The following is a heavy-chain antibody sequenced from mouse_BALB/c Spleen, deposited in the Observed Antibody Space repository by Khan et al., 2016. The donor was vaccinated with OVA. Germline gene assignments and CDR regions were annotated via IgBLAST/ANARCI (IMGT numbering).Heavy chain of an antibody. CDR1: GYTFTTAG. CDR2: INTHSGVP. V-gene: IGHV9-4*02. D-gene: IGHD2-14*01. J-gene: IGHJ4*01. CDR3: ARGGAAYYRNDGGAMDY. Sequence: QVQLKQSGPELKKPGETVRISCKASGYTFTTAGMQWVQKMPGKGLKWIGWINTHSGVPKYAEDFKGRFAFSLETSASTAYLQITNLKNEDTATYCCARGGAAYYRNDGGAMDYWGQGTSVTVSS.